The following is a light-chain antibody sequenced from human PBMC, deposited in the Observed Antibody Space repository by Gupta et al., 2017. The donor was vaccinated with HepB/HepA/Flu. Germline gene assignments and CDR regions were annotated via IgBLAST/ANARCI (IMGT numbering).Light chain of an antibody. Sequence: EIVLTQSPATLSLSPGERATLSCRASQSVSSYLAWYQQKPGQAPRLLIYDASNRATGIPARFSGSGYGTDFTLTISSREQEDFAVYYCQHRSNWPPGTFGQGTKMEIK. CDR2: DAS. CDR3: QHRSNWPPGT. V-gene: IGKV3-11*01. J-gene: IGKJ2*01. CDR1: QSVSSY.